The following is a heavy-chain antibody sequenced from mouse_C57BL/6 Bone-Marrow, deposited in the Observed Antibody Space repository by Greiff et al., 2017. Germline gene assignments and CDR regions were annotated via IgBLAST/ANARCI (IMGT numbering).Heavy chain of an antibody. V-gene: IGHV1-26*01. Sequence: VQLQQSGPELVKPGASVKISCKASGYTFTDYYMNWVKQSHGKSLEWIGDINPNNGGTSYNQKFKGKATLTVDKSSSTAYMELRSLTSADSAVYYCARWGWYYFNYWGQGTTLTVSS. CDR1: GYTFTDYY. D-gene: IGHD2-3*01. CDR3: ARWGWYYFNY. CDR2: INPNNGGT. J-gene: IGHJ2*01.